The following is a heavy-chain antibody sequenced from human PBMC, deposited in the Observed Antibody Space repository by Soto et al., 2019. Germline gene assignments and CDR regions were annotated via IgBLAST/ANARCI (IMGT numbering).Heavy chain of an antibody. CDR2: IYYSGST. Sequence: LSLTCTVSGGSISSGGYYWSWIRQHPGKGLEWIGYIYYSGSTYYNPSLKSRVTISVDTSKNQFSLKLSSVTAADTAVYYCARDMNGVLGMGHWGQGTLVTVSS. D-gene: IGHD2-8*01. CDR1: GGSISSGGYY. CDR3: ARDMNGVLGMGH. J-gene: IGHJ4*02. V-gene: IGHV4-31*03.